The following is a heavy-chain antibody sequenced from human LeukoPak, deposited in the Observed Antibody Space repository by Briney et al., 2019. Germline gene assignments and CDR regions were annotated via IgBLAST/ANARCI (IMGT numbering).Heavy chain of an antibody. Sequence: GGSLTLSCAASGFKFDDYEMRWVRQVPGKGLEYVSGISRSGRATGYGDSVKGRFTIPRDNAKNSLFLQMTSLRAEDTALYHCARVPGSHYYYYMDVWGKGAAVTVSS. CDR1: GFKFDDYE. J-gene: IGHJ6*03. CDR3: ARVPGSHYYYYMDV. CDR2: ISRSGRAT. V-gene: IGHV3-20*01.